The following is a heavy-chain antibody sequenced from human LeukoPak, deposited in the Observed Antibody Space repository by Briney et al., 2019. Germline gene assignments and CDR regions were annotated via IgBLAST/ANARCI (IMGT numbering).Heavy chain of an antibody. CDR2: INPNSGGT. D-gene: IGHD5-18*01. Sequence: GASVRVSCKASGYTFTVYYMHWVRQAPGQGLEWMGWINPNSGGTNYAQKFQGRVTMTRDTPISTGYMELSRLRSDDTAVYYCARDRSPAPGRSYGRGHFDYWGQGTLVTVSS. CDR3: ARDRSPAPGRSYGRGHFDY. J-gene: IGHJ4*02. V-gene: IGHV1-2*02. CDR1: GYTFTVYY.